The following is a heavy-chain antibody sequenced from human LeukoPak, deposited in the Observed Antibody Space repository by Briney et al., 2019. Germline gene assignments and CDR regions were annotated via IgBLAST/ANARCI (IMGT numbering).Heavy chain of an antibody. V-gene: IGHV1-2*02. CDR2: INPNRGGT. D-gene: IGHD3-22*01. J-gene: IGHJ5*02. Sequence: ASVKVSCKASGYTFSAYYIHWVRQAPGQGLEWMGWINPNRGGTNYAQKFQDRVTMTRDTSINTVYMELSRLRSDDTAVYYCARDRNYYASSGYPFDPWGQGTLVTVSS. CDR3: ARDRNYYASSGYPFDP. CDR1: GYTFSAYY.